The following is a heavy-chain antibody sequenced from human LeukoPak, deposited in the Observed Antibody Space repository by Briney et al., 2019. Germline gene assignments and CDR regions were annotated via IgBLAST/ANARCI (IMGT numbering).Heavy chain of an antibody. J-gene: IGHJ4*02. Sequence: GGSLRLSCAPSAFTVSSYWMSWVRQHPGKGLEWLANINHDGNEKYYVDSVTGRFTISRDNAKNSLYLQMNSLRVEDTAVYYCARAGAIGSVDYWGQGTLVPVSS. D-gene: IGHD2-15*01. CDR2: INHDGNEK. CDR3: ARAGAIGSVDY. CDR1: AFTVSSYW. V-gene: IGHV3-7*01.